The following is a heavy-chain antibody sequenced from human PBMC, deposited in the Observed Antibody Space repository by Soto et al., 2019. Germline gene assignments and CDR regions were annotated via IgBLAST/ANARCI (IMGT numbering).Heavy chain of an antibody. J-gene: IGHJ5*02. CDR1: GGSISSRRYY. D-gene: IGHD3-3*01. V-gene: IGHV4-39*01. Sequence: SETLSLTGTVSGGSISSRRYYWGWIRQPPGKGLEWIGSIYYSGSTYYNPSLKSRVTISVDTSKNQFSLKLSSVTAEETAVYYCARRGDTYYDFWSGYYPFDPWGQGTLVT. CDR3: ARRGDTYYDFWSGYYPFDP. CDR2: IYYSGST.